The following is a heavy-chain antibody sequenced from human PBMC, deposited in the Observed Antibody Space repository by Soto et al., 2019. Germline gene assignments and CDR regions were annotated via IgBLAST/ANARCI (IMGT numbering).Heavy chain of an antibody. CDR2: VSSDGDNT. Sequence: EVQLVESGGGLVQPGESLRLSCAASGFTFSSYWMHWIRQASGKGLMWVARVSSDGDNTVYATSVQGRVTISRDNAKNTLYLQMNRVSDEDTAVYYCVRGLPNFSSFGSGGLGTLVTVSS. CDR3: VRGLPNFSSFGS. D-gene: IGHD5-12*01. V-gene: IGHV3-74*01. CDR1: GFTFSSYW. J-gene: IGHJ4*02.